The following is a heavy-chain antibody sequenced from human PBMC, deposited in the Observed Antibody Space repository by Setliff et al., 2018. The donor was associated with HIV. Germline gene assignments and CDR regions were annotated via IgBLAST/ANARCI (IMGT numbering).Heavy chain of an antibody. V-gene: IGHV3-23*01. CDR2: ISGSGGTK. D-gene: IGHD6-13*01. Sequence: PGGSLRLSCTAFGFTFRNYAMNWVRQAPGKGLEWVSGISGSGGTKYYADSVKGRFTISRDNSKNMLYVEMKNLRVEDTALYYCAKAGSTSWEFDFWGQGVLVTVSS. J-gene: IGHJ4*02. CDR3: AKAGSTSWEFDF. CDR1: GFTFRNYA.